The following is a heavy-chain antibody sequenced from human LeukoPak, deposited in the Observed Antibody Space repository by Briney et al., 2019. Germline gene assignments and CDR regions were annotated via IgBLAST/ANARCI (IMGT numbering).Heavy chain of an antibody. J-gene: IGHJ4*02. CDR2: MRSDGSDE. D-gene: IGHD3-22*01. Sequence: PGGSLRLSCAASGFIFSSYGMHWVRQAPGKGLEWVAFMRSDGSDEYYADSVKGRFTISRDNSKNTLFLQMNSLRADDTAVYYCGKRDSSSYYWGQGTLVTVSS. CDR1: GFIFSSYG. CDR3: GKRDSSSYY. V-gene: IGHV3-30*02.